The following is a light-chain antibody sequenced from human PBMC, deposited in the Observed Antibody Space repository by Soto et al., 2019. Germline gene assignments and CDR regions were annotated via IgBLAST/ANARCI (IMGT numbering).Light chain of an antibody. CDR3: ASWDVSLNGLYV. CDR1: SSNIWSGS. V-gene: IGLV1-44*01. J-gene: IGLJ1*01. Sequence: QSVLTQPPSASGTPGQRVTISCSGTSSNIWSGSVNWYQQLPGTAPKLLIYNNDQWPSGVPDRFSGSKSGTSASLDISGLQSEDEADYYCASWDVSLNGLYVFGTGTKLTVL. CDR2: NND.